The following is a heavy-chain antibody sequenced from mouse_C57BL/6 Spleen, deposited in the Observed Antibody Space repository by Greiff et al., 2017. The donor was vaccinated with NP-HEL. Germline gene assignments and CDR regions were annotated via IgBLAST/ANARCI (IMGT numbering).Heavy chain of an antibody. J-gene: IGHJ2*01. D-gene: IGHD1-1*01. V-gene: IGHV1-26*01. CDR1: GYTFTDYY. Sequence: EVQLQQSGPELVKPGASVKISCKASGYTFTDYYMNWVKQSHGKSLEWIGDINPNNGGTSYNQKFKGKATLTVDKSSSTAYMELRSLTSEDSAVYYCARYPPIQLLRYFDYWGQGTTLTVSS. CDR2: INPNNGGT. CDR3: ARYPPIQLLRYFDY.